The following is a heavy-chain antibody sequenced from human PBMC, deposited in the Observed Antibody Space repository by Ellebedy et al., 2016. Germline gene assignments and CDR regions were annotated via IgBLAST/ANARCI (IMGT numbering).Heavy chain of an antibody. CDR1: GLPFSTFF. Sequence: GGSLRLSXAVSGLPFSTFFMSWVRQAPGKGLEWVATISANGNKRDLADSVQGRFTISRDNFRNTLHLQMNNLRGEDTAVYYCARGGVPTAAGIFNWFDPWGQGTLVTVSS. D-gene: IGHD6-13*01. V-gene: IGHV3-23*01. CDR3: ARGGVPTAAGIFNWFDP. J-gene: IGHJ5*02. CDR2: ISANGNKR.